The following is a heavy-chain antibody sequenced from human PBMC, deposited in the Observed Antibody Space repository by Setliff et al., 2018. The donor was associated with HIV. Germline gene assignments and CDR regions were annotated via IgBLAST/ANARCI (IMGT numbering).Heavy chain of an antibody. D-gene: IGHD3-3*01. J-gene: IGHJ4*02. V-gene: IGHV4-34*01. CDR2: INESGRI. CDR1: GGSFSGHY. CDR3: ARETDVSTSWFGGYYFDF. Sequence: SETLSLTCAVYGGSFSGHYWNWVRQPPGKGLEWIGEINESGRINYNPSLKSRLIISVDTSKKQFSLNLISMTAADTAVCFCARETDVSTSWFGGYYFDFWGQGTVVTVSS.